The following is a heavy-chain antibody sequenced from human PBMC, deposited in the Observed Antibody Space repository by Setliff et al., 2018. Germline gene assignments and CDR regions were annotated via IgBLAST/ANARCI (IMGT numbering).Heavy chain of an antibody. J-gene: IGHJ5*02. CDR1: GYSFTSYG. CDR2: ISVYNGDT. V-gene: IGHV1-18*01. D-gene: IGHD2-2*01. CDR3: ARDRSIVVVPAARTKFDP. Sequence: ASVKVSCKASGYSFTSYGISWVRQAPGQGLEWMGWISVYNGDTIYAQKFQGRVAMTTDTSTSTAYMELRSLRSDDTAMYYCARDRSIVVVPAARTKFDPWGQGTLVPSPQ.